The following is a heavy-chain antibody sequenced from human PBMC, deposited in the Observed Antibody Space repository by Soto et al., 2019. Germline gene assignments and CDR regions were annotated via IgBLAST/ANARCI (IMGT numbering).Heavy chain of an antibody. CDR3: ARGFSIAAAGPNYWNFDL. CDR1: GGSISSYY. CDR2: IYYSGRT. J-gene: IGHJ2*01. V-gene: IGHV4-59*01. Sequence: QVQLQESGPGLVKPSETLSLTCTVSGGSISSYYWSWIRQPPGKGLEWIGYIYYSGRTNYNHSLKSRVTISVNTSKTHFSLKLSSVTAADTAVYYYARGFSIAAAGPNYWNFDLWGRGTLVTVSS. D-gene: IGHD6-13*01.